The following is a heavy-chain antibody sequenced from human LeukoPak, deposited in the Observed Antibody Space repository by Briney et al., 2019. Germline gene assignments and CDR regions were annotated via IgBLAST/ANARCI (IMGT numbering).Heavy chain of an antibody. CDR1: GGSISSYY. Sequence: PSETLSLTCTVSGGSISSYYWSWIRQPAGKGLEWIGEIYHSGTTNYNPSLKTRVTISVDKSENQFSLKLSSVTAADTAVYYCARSIVGYCTSSSCYRAFIVAFDIWGQGTMVTVSS. J-gene: IGHJ3*02. D-gene: IGHD2-2*01. V-gene: IGHV4-4*07. CDR3: ARSIVGYCTSSSCYRAFIVAFDI. CDR2: IYHSGTT.